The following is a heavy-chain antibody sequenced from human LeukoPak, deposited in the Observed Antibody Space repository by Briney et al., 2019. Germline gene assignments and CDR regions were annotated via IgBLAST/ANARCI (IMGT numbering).Heavy chain of an antibody. CDR2: IDPSDSYT. V-gene: IGHV5-10-1*01. J-gene: IGHJ4*02. Sequence: GESLKISCKGSGYSFTSYWISWVRQMPGKGREWMGRIDPSDSYTNYSPSFQGHVTISADKSISTAYLQWSSLKASDTAMYYCAIGYDILTGSFDYWGQGTLVTVSS. CDR3: AIGYDILTGSFDY. CDR1: GYSFTSYW. D-gene: IGHD3-9*01.